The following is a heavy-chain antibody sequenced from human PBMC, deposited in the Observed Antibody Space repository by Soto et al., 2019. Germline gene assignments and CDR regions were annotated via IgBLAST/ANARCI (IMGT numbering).Heavy chain of an antibody. V-gene: IGHV3-23*01. D-gene: IGHD2-15*01. Sequence: EVQLLESGGGLVQPGGSLRLSCAASGFTFSDYAMNWVRQAPGKGLEWVSGISGSGGDTYYADSVNGRFTIYRDNSKNTLYLQMSSLRAEDTAVYLCAKGGCSGVSCGWFDPWGQGTLVTVSS. CDR1: GFTFSDYA. CDR2: ISGSGGDT. CDR3: AKGGCSGVSCGWFDP. J-gene: IGHJ5*02.